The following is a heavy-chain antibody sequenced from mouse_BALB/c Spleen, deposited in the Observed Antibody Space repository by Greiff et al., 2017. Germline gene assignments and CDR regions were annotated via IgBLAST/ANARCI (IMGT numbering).Heavy chain of an antibody. CDR1: GFTFTDYY. D-gene: IGHD1-1*02. J-gene: IGHJ4*01. CDR3: ARDKGKYYPRAMDY. CDR2: IRNKANGYTT. Sequence: EVQRVESGGGLVQPGGSLRLSCATSGFTFTDYYMSWVRQPPGKALEWLGFIRNKANGYTTEYSASVKGRFTISRDNSQSILYLQMNTLRAEDSATYYCARDKGKYYPRAMDYWGQGTSVTVSS. V-gene: IGHV7-3*02.